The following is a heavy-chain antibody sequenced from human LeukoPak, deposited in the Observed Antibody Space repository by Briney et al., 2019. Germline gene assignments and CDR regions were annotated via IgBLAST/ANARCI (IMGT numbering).Heavy chain of an antibody. V-gene: IGHV4-59*11. D-gene: IGHD3-22*01. CDR3: ARVPNYYDSSGYYDY. J-gene: IGHJ4*02. CDR1: GGSISSHY. Sequence: SETLSLTCTVSGGSISSHYWSWIRQPPGKGLEWIGYIYYSGSTNYNPSLKSRVTISVDTSKNQFSLKLSSVTAADTAVYYCARVPNYYDSSGYYDYWGQGTLVTVSS. CDR2: IYYSGST.